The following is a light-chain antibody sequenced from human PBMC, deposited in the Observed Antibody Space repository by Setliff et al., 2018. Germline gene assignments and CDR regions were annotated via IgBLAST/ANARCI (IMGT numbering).Light chain of an antibody. CDR2: VNI. V-gene: IGLV1-40*01. CDR1: SSNIGAGQD. Sequence: QSVLTQPPSVSGAPGQRVTLSCAGNSSNIGAGQDVHWYQHLPGTAPKLLISVNINRPSGVPDRFFGSRSATSASLVITALQPEDEGDYYCQSYDIRLSASVFSGGTKVTVL. CDR3: QSYDIRLSASV. J-gene: IGLJ2*01.